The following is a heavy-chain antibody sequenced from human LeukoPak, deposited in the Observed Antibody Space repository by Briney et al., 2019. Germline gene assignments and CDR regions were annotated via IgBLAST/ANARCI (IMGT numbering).Heavy chain of an antibody. D-gene: IGHD2-2*03. CDR1: VGSFSGYY. V-gene: IGHV4-34*01. CDR2: IHQSGST. CDR3: ARFGDCSSTSCLSWFDY. Sequence: PSEALLLTCAGYVGSFSGYYWRRIRQPPAKGLEWDGAIHQSGSTIYNPSIKSRVTISVDTSNNQFSLKLGYVTAVNTAVYYWARFGDCSSTSCLSWFDYWGRGTLVTVSA. J-gene: IGHJ4*02.